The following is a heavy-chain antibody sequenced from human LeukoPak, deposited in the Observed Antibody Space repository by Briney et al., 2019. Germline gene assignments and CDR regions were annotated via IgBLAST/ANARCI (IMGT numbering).Heavy chain of an antibody. V-gene: IGHV3-33*01. CDR2: IWYDGSNK. CDR3: ARAPPTCSSCPYYYYGMDV. J-gene: IGHJ6*02. CDR1: GFTFSSYG. Sequence: RGSLRLSCAASGFTFSSYGMHWVRQAPGKGLEWVAVIWYDGSNKYYADSVKGRFTVSRDNSKNTLYLQMNSLRAEDTAVYYCARAPPTCSSCPYYYYGMDVWGQGTTVTVSS. D-gene: IGHD6-13*01.